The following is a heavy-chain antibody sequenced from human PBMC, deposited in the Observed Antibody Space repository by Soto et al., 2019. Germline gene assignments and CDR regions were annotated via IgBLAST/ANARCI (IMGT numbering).Heavy chain of an antibody. Sequence: QVQLQQWGAGLLKPSETLSLTCAVYGGSLSGYYWSWIRQPPGKALAWLGEINHSGNTNYNPSLKSRVTISVDTSMNHLFLNLTSVTAADTAMYYCARHHVRGRTIAGAAEFWGQGTLVTVSS. D-gene: IGHD1-26*01. V-gene: IGHV4-34*01. CDR1: GGSLSGYY. CDR3: ARHHVRGRTIAGAAEF. CDR2: INHSGNT. J-gene: IGHJ4*02.